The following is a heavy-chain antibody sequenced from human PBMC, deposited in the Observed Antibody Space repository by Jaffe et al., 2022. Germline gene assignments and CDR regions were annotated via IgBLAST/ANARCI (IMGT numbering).Heavy chain of an antibody. CDR1: GFTFGDYA. CDR2: IRSKAYGGTT. CDR3: TRTPGRQHTFGY. Sequence: EVQLVESGGGLVQPGRSLRLSCTASGFTFGDYAMSWVRQAPGKGLEWVGFIRSKAYGGTTEYAASVKGRFTISRDDSKSIAYLQMNSLKTEDTAVYYCTRTPGRQHTFGYWGQGTLVTVSS. D-gene: IGHD2-21*01. J-gene: IGHJ4*02. V-gene: IGHV3-49*04.